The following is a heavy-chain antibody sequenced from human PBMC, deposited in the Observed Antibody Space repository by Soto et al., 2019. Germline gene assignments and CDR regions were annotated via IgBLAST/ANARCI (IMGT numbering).Heavy chain of an antibody. V-gene: IGHV3-48*01. CDR3: AIVNDYYYGMDV. CDR1: GFTFSSYS. Sequence: EVQLVESGRGLVQPGGALRLSCAASGFTFSSYSMNWVRQAPGKGLEWVSYISSSSSTIYYADSVKGRFTISRDNAKNARYLEMNSLRAEDTAVYYCAIVNDYYYGMDVWGRGTTVTVSS. J-gene: IGHJ6*02. CDR2: ISSSSSTI.